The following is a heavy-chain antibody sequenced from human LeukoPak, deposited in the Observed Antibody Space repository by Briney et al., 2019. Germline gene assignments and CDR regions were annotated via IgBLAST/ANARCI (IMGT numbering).Heavy chain of an antibody. D-gene: IGHD3-10*02. Sequence: GGSLRLSCAASVFTFSTYSMNWVRQAPGKGLEWVSYISSSSNTIYYADSVKGRFTISRDNAKNSLYLQMNSLRAEDTAVYYCAELGITMIGGVWGKGTTVTISS. CDR2: ISSSSNTI. CDR3: AELGITMIGGV. V-gene: IGHV3-48*04. J-gene: IGHJ6*04. CDR1: VFTFSTYS.